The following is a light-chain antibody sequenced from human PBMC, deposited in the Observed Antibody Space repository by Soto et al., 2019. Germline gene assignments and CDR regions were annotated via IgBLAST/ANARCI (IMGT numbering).Light chain of an antibody. Sequence: EIWMTQSPSTLSESSGARATLSWRASQSVSNYLAWYQQINGQPPRLLIYGASTRATGIPARFSGSGSGPEFNLTISSLQSEDFAVYYCQQYNNWPRTFGQGTKVDI. CDR2: GAS. CDR1: QSVSNY. V-gene: IGKV3-15*01. CDR3: QQYNNWPRT. J-gene: IGKJ1*01.